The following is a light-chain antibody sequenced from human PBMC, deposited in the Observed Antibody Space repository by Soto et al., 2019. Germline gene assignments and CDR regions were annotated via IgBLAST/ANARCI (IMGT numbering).Light chain of an antibody. CDR3: CSYSGSDSLL. Sequence: QSALTQPRSVSGSPGESVTISCSGTSSDVGSYNYVSWYQQYPGKAPKVMIYDVSERPSEVPVRFSGSKSGNTASLTISGLQGEDEAEYFCCSYSGSDSLLFGGGTKVTVL. CDR2: DVS. J-gene: IGLJ2*01. V-gene: IGLV2-11*01. CDR1: SSDVGSYNY.